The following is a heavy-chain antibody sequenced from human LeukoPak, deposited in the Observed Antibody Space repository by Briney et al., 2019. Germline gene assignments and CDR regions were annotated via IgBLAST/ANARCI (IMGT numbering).Heavy chain of an antibody. CDR3: AKNEGSTWPNYFDS. V-gene: IGHV3-53*05. J-gene: IGHJ4*02. D-gene: IGHD6-13*01. Sequence: GGSLRLSCAASGFTVSSNYMSWVRQAPGKGLEWVSVIYSGGSTYYADSVKGRFTISRDNSKNTLYLQMNSLRPEDTAVYYCAKNEGSTWPNYFDSWGQGTLVTVSS. CDR2: IYSGGST. CDR1: GFTVSSNY.